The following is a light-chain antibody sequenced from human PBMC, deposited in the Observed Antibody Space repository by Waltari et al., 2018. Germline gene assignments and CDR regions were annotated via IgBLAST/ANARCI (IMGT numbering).Light chain of an antibody. Sequence: DIQMTQAPSPLSASVGDRVTMTCRTSQSITGHLNWFQQQPGKAPKLLIHSASALHSGVPSRFSGRGSGTHFTLTISSLQPEDFATYFCQQSYITPYTFGQGTKLEIK. CDR3: QQSYITPYT. J-gene: IGKJ2*01. CDR1: QSITGH. V-gene: IGKV1-39*01. CDR2: SAS.